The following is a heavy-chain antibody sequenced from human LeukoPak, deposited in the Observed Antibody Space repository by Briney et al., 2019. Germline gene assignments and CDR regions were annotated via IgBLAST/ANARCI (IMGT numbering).Heavy chain of an antibody. J-gene: IGHJ4*02. V-gene: IGHV1-2*06. Sequence: ASVKVSCKASGYTFTGYYMHWVRQAPGQGLEWMGRINPNSGGTNYAQKFQGRVTMTRDTSISTAYMELNRLRSDDTAVYYCARGIWLQSVDYWAREPWSPSPQ. CDR1: GYTFTGYY. CDR3: ARGIWLQSVDY. CDR2: INPNSGGT. D-gene: IGHD5-24*01.